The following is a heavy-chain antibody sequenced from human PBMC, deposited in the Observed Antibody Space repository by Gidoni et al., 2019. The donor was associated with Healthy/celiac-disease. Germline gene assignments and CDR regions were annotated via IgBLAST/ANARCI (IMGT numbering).Heavy chain of an antibody. D-gene: IGHD6-13*01. CDR1: GYMFPSSW. CDR2: IYPGDSDT. V-gene: IGHV5-51*01. CDR3: ARQRIAAAPIAYWFFDL. J-gene: IGHJ2*01. Sequence: EVQLVQSGAEVKQPGESLKISCKGFGYMFPSSWIGWVRQMPGKGLEWMGIIYPGDSDTRYSPSFQDQVTISADKSISTAYLQWSSLKASDTAIYYCARQRIAAAPIAYWFFDLWGRGTLVTVSS.